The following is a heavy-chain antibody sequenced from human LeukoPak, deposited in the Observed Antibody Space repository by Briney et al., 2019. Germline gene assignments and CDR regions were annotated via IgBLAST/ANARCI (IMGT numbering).Heavy chain of an antibody. CDR2: ISSSSFKI. J-gene: IGHJ5*02. V-gene: IGHV3-48*01. CDR3: AKLGIVVVVAATTWFDP. CDR1: EFTFVRYA. Sequence: GGSLRLSCAASEFTFVRYAMNWVRQAPGKGLEWVSYISSSSFKIGYADSVKGRFTISRDNSKNTLYLQTNSLRAEDTAVYYCAKLGIVVVVAATTWFDPWGQGTLVTVSS. D-gene: IGHD2-15*01.